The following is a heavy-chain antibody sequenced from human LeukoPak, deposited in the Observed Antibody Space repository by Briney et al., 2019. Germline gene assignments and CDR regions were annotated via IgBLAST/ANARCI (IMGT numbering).Heavy chain of an antibody. CDR2: INTDGSST. J-gene: IGHJ4*02. CDR1: RFTFSSYC. CDR3: ARAKGIFGPFDY. Sequence: GGSLRLSCAASRFTFSSYCMHWVRQAPGKGLVWVSRINTDGSSTSYADSVKGRFTISRDNAKNTLYLQMNSLRAEDTAVDYWARAKGIFGPFDYWGQGTLVTGSS. V-gene: IGHV3-74*01. D-gene: IGHD3-3*01.